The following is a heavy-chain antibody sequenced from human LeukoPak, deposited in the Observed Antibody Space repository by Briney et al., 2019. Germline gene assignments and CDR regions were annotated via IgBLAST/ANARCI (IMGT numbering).Heavy chain of an antibody. V-gene: IGHV4-4*07. CDR3: ARDFGSYPTYYFDY. D-gene: IGHD1-26*01. CDR2: IYTSGST. J-gene: IGHJ4*02. CDR1: GGSISGYY. Sequence: SETLSLTCTVSGGSISGYYWSWIRQPPGKGLEWIGRIYTSGSTNYNPSLKSRVTMSVDTSKNQFSLKLSSVTAADTAVYYCARDFGSYPTYYFDYWGQGTLVTVSS.